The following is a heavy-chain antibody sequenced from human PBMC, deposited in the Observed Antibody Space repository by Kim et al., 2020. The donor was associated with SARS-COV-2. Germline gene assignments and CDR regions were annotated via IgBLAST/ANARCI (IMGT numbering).Heavy chain of an antibody. V-gene: IGHV3-7*01. CDR2: IKQDGSEK. J-gene: IGHJ6*02. CDR1: GFTFSRYW. D-gene: IGHD3-10*01. CDR3: AREKARVRGVIRIDYYGMDV. Sequence: GGSLRLSCAASGFTFSRYWMSWVRQAPGKGLEWVANIKQDGSEKYYVDSVKGRFTISRDNAKNSLYLQMSSLRAEDTAVYYCAREKARVRGVIRIDYYGMDVWGQGTTVTVSS.